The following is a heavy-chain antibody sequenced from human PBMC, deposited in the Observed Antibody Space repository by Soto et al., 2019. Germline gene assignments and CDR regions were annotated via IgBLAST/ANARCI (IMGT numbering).Heavy chain of an antibody. J-gene: IGHJ4*02. Sequence: GGSLRLSCSASGFSFGDYTVHWVRQTPEKRLEHISIIDSKGQITDYADSVKGRFTISRDNSKNTLYLQMNSLRAEDTAVYYCARDRGYYDSSGPSDYWGQGTLVTVSS. CDR3: ARDRGYYDSSGPSDY. CDR1: GFSFGDYT. CDR2: IDSKGQIT. V-gene: IGHV3-64*04. D-gene: IGHD3-22*01.